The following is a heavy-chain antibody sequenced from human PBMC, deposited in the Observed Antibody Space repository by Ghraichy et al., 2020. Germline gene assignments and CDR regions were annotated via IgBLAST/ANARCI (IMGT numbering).Heavy chain of an antibody. V-gene: IGHV4-34*01. CDR3: ARGGWGSGWINDALDI. Sequence: SETLSLTCAVYGGSFSGYYWSWIRQPPGKGLEWIGEINHSGSTNYNPSLKSRVTISVDTSKNQFSLKLSSVTAADTAVYYCARGGWGSGWINDALDIWGQGTMVTVSS. J-gene: IGHJ3*02. D-gene: IGHD6-19*01. CDR1: GGSFSGYY. CDR2: INHSGST.